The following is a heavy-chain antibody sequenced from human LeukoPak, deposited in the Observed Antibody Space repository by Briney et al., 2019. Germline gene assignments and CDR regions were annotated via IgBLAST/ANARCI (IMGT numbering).Heavy chain of an antibody. V-gene: IGHV1-2*02. D-gene: IGHD6-13*01. CDR3: ARGGGYYYYYYYYMDV. Sequence: ASVKVSCKASGYTFTGYYMHWVRQAPGQGLEWMGWINPNSGGTNYAQKFQGRVTMTRDTSISTAYMELSRLRSDDTAVYYCARGGGYYYYYYYYMDVWGKGTTVTISS. J-gene: IGHJ6*03. CDR2: INPNSGGT. CDR1: GYTFTGYY.